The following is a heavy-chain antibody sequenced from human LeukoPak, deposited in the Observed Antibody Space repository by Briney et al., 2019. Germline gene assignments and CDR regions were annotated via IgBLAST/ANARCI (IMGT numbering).Heavy chain of an antibody. CDR2: ISGSGGST. CDR3: AKKPRWFDP. CDR1: GFTFGDYY. J-gene: IGHJ5*02. V-gene: IGHV3-23*01. Sequence: PGGSLRLSCAASGFTFGDYYMSWIRQAPGKGLEWVSAISGSGGSTYYADSVKGRFTISRDNSKNTLHLQMNSLRAEDTAVYYCAKKPRWFDPWGQGTLVTASS.